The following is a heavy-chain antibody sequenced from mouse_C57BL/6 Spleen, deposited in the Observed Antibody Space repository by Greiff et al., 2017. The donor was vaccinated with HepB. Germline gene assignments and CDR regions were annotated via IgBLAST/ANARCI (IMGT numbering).Heavy chain of an antibody. CDR3: ARREGYDWFAY. J-gene: IGHJ3*01. V-gene: IGHV1-66*01. CDR1: GYSFTSYY. Sequence: VQLQQSGPELVKPGASVKISCKASGYSFTSYYIHWVKQRPGQGLEWIGWIYPGSGNTKYNEKFKGKATLTADTSSSTAYMQLSSLTSEDSAVYYCARREGYDWFAYWGQGTLVTVSA. CDR2: IYPGSGNT. D-gene: IGHD2-2*01.